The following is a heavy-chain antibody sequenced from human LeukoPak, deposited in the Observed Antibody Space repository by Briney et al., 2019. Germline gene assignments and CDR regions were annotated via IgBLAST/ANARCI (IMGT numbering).Heavy chain of an antibody. J-gene: IGHJ4*02. CDR3: ARDFPYYDSSGYYHPHY. CDR2: IIPIFGTA. Sequence: EASVKVSCKASGGTFSSYAISWVRQAPGQGLGWMGGIIPIFGTANYAQKFQGRVTITADESTSTAYMELSSLRSEDTAVYYCARDFPYYDSSGYYHPHYWGRGTLVTVSS. D-gene: IGHD3-22*01. V-gene: IGHV1-69*13. CDR1: GGTFSSYA.